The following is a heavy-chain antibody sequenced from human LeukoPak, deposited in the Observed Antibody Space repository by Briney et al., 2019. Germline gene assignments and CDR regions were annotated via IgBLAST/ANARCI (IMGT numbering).Heavy chain of an antibody. CDR3: ARGANGWFDP. Sequence: PSETLSFTCTVSGGSISSYYWSWIRRPAGKGLEWIGRIYTSGSTNCNPSLKSRVTISIDKSKNQFSLKLSSVTAADTAVYYCARGANGWFDPWGQGTLVTVSS. CDR2: IYTSGST. CDR1: GGSISSYY. D-gene: IGHD2-8*01. V-gene: IGHV4-4*07. J-gene: IGHJ5*02.